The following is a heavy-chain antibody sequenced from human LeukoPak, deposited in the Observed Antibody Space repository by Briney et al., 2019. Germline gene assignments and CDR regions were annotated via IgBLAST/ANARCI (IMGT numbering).Heavy chain of an antibody. CDR2: IASSSSYT. CDR3: ARTPMFYFYGMDV. CDR1: GFTFSDYD. D-gene: IGHD2-15*01. Sequence: PGGSLRLSCAASGFTFSDYDMNWIRQAPGKGLEWISYIASSSSYTNYADSVKGRFTISRDNSKNTVYLQMNSLRAEDTAVYYCARTPMFYFYGMDVWGQGTTVTVSS. J-gene: IGHJ6*02. V-gene: IGHV3-11*06.